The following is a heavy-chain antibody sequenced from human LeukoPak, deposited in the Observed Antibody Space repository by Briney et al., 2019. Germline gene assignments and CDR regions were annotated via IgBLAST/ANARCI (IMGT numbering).Heavy chain of an antibody. CDR3: ARHEAVGSGWYFDY. Sequence: SETLSLTCTVSGGSISSYYWSWIRQPPGKGLEWIGHIYYSGSTNYNPSLKSRVTISVDTSKNQFSLKLSSVTAADTAVYYCARHEAVGSGWYFDYWGQGTLVTVSS. D-gene: IGHD6-19*01. CDR1: GGSISSYY. J-gene: IGHJ4*02. CDR2: IYYSGST. V-gene: IGHV4-59*08.